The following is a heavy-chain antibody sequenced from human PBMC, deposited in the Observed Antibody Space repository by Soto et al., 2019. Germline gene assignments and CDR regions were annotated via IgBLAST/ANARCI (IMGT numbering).Heavy chain of an antibody. D-gene: IGHD2-8*01. CDR3: ATWDLGYCTNGVCPTPNWFDP. CDR1: GYTLTELS. J-gene: IGHJ5*02. V-gene: IGHV1-24*01. Sequence: ASVKVSFKVSGYTLTELSMHWVRQAPGKGLEWMGGFDPEDGETIYAQKFQGRVTMTEDTSTDTAYMELSSLRSEDTAVYYCATWDLGYCTNGVCPTPNWFDPWGQGTLVTVSS. CDR2: FDPEDGET.